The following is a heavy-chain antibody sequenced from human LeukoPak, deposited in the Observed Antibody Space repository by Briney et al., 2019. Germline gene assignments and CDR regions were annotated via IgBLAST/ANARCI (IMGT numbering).Heavy chain of an antibody. J-gene: IGHJ3*02. CDR2: IYYSGST. Sequence: SETLSLTCTVSGGSISSDYWRWIRQPPGKGLEWIGYIYYSGSTNYSPSLKSRVTISLATSRDQFSLKLNSVTAADTAVYYCARAALIYYDTSGYSDAFDIWGQGTMVTVSS. D-gene: IGHD3-22*01. V-gene: IGHV4-59*01. CDR3: ARAALIYYDTSGYSDAFDI. CDR1: GGSISSDY.